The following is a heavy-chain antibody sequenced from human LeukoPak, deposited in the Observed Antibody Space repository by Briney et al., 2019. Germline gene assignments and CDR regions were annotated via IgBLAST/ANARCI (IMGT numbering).Heavy chain of an antibody. CDR3: VAASWYPTDFDY. CDR2: ISSSGSTI. D-gene: IGHD6-13*01. Sequence: HSGGSLRLSCAASGFTFSSYEMNWVRQAPGKGLEWVSYISSSGSTIYYADSVKGRFTISRDNAKNTLYLQMNSLRAEDTAVYYCVAASWYPTDFDYWGQGTLVTVSS. J-gene: IGHJ4*02. CDR1: GFTFSSYE. V-gene: IGHV3-48*03.